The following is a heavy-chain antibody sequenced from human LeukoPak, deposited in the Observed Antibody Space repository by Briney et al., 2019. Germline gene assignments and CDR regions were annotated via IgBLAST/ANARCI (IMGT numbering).Heavy chain of an antibody. Sequence: AASVKVSCKASGYTFTSYAMNWVRQAPGQGLEWMGWINTNTGNPTYAQGFTGRFVFSLDTSVSTAYLQISSLKAEDTAVYYCVGTVTTSDYWGQGTLVTVSS. D-gene: IGHD4-17*01. V-gene: IGHV7-4-1*02. CDR3: VGTVTTSDY. CDR2: INTNTGNP. J-gene: IGHJ4*02. CDR1: GYTFTSYA.